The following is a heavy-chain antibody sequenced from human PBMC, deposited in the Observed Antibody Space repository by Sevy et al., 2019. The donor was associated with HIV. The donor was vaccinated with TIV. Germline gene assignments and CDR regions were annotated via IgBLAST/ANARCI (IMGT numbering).Heavy chain of an antibody. D-gene: IGHD3-10*01. V-gene: IGHV1-2*02. CDR3: ARGVASTMVRGAVYYYYMDV. CDR2: INPNSGGT. J-gene: IGHJ6*03. CDR1: GYTFTGYY. Sequence: ASVKVSCKASGYTFTGYYMHWVRQAPGQGLEWMGWINPNSGGTNYEQKFQGRVTMTRDTSISTAYMELSRLRTGDRAVDYCARGVASTMVRGAVYYYYMDVWGKGTTVTVSS.